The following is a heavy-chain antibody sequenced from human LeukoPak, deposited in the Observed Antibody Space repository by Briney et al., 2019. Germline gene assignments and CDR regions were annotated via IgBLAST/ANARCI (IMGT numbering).Heavy chain of an antibody. Sequence: SETLSLTCAVSGGSISSSNWWSWVRQPPGQGLEWIGEIYHSGSTNYNPSLKSRVTISVDKSKNQSSLKLSSVTAADTAVYYCARDLESVDTAMANDAFDIWGQGTMVTVSS. CDR1: GGSISSSNW. CDR3: ARDLESVDTAMANDAFDI. D-gene: IGHD5-18*01. CDR2: IYHSGST. V-gene: IGHV4-4*02. J-gene: IGHJ3*02.